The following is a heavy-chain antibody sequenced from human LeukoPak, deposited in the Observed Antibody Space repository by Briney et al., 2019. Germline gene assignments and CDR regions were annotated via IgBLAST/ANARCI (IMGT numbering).Heavy chain of an antibody. CDR3: ARGLHYNILTGGMDV. CDR2: MSHTGAT. Sequence: SETLSLTCAVFGGSFSGYYWSWIRQSPEKGLEWIGEMSHTGATNYNPSLKSRVTVSVDTSKKQFSLNLRSVTAADTAVYYCARGLHYNILTGGMDVWGQGTTVTVSS. D-gene: IGHD3-9*01. CDR1: GGSFSGYY. V-gene: IGHV4-34*01. J-gene: IGHJ6*02.